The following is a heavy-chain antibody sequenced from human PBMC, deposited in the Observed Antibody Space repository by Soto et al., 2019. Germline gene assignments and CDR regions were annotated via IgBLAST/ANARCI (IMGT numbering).Heavy chain of an antibody. J-gene: IGHJ4*02. CDR2: ISGRGSRT. D-gene: IGHD5-12*01. CDR1: GFTFSTYA. V-gene: IGHV3-23*01. Sequence: PGGSLRLSCASPGFTFSTYAMTWVRQAPGKGLEWVAVISGRGSRTYYADSVKGRFTISRDNSKNTLYLQMNSLRAEDTAVYYCAKDGGGDDPVGFLDHWGQGTLVTVSS. CDR3: AKDGGGDDPVGFLDH.